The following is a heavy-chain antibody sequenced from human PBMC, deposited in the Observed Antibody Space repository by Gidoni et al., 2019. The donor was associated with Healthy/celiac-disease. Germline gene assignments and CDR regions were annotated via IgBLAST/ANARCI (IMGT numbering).Heavy chain of an antibody. CDR3: ARGVLLRVLGYCSGGSCYSRSNSFYYYYYYMDV. Sequence: QVQLQQWGAGLSKPSETLSLTCAVYGGSFSGYYWSWIRQPPGKGLEWIWEINHSGSTNYNPSLKSRVTISVDTSKNQFSLKLSSVTAADTAVYYCARGVLLRVLGYCSGGSCYSRSNSFYYYYYYMDVWGKGTTVTVSS. CDR1: GGSFSGYY. V-gene: IGHV4-34*01. J-gene: IGHJ6*03. D-gene: IGHD2-15*01. CDR2: INHSGST.